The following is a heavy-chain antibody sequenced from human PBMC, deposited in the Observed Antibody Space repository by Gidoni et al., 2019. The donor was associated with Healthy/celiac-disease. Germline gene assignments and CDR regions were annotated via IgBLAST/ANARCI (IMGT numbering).Heavy chain of an antibody. J-gene: IGHJ6*02. V-gene: IGHV7-4-1*02. D-gene: IGHD6-19*01. CDR1: GYTFTSYA. CDR2: INTNTGNP. CDR3: ARDGGIAVAVPKGGYYYYGMDV. Sequence: QVQLVQSGSELKTPGASVKVSCKASGYTFTSYALNWVRQAPGQGLEWMGWINTNTGNPTYAQGFTGRFVFSLDTSVSTADRQISRLKAEDTAVYYCARDGGIAVAVPKGGYYYYGMDVWGQGTTVTVSS.